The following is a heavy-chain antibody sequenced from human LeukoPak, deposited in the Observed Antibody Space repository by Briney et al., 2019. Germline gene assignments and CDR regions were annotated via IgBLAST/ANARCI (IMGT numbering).Heavy chain of an antibody. CDR3: AKTGSGSGSYFY. D-gene: IGHD3-10*01. Sequence: SETLSLTCTVSGGSISSSSYYWGWIRQPPGKGLEWIGSIYYSGSTYYNPSLKSRVTISVDTSKNQFSLKLSSVTAADTAVYYCAKTGSGSGSYFYWGQGTLVTVSS. CDR2: IYYSGST. CDR1: GGSISSSSYY. J-gene: IGHJ4*02. V-gene: IGHV4-39*01.